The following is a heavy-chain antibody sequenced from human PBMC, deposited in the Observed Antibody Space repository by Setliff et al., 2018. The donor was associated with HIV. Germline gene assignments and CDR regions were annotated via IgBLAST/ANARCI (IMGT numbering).Heavy chain of an antibody. V-gene: IGHV1-69*05. Sequence: SVKVSCKASGGTFGRFSISWVRQAPGQGLEWMGGIIPTFTRANYAQKFQARVIITTDKSTSTAFMELTSLTSEDTAVYYCARSVHSLYGDYATYFDPWGHGTQVTVSS. CDR1: GGTFGRFS. CDR3: ARSVHSLYGDYATYFDP. D-gene: IGHD4-17*01. CDR2: IIPTFTRA. J-gene: IGHJ5*02.